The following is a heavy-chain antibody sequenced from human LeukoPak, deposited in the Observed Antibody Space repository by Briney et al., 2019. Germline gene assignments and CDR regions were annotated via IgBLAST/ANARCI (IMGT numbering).Heavy chain of an antibody. CDR1: GGSISSDY. V-gene: IGHV4-59*01. Sequence: PSETLSLTCTVSGGSISSDYWNWIQQPPGKGLEWIGYIYYSGSATYNPSLNNRVTISVDRSKNQFSLRLSSVTAADTAVYYCARDPEMATPYYYGMDVWGQGTTVTVS. D-gene: IGHD5-24*01. CDR2: IYYSGSA. J-gene: IGHJ6*02. CDR3: ARDPEMATPYYYGMDV.